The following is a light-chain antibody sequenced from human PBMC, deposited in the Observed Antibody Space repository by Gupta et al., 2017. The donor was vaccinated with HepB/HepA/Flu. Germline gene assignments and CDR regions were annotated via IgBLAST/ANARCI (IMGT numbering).Light chain of an antibody. V-gene: IGKV1-5*03. J-gene: IGKJ1*01. CDR2: RAS. CDR1: QSISDW. Sequence: DIQMTQSPSTLSASVGDRVTITCRASQSISDWLAWYQQKPGKAPNLLIYRASTLESGVPSRFSGSGSGTEFTLTISSLQPDDFATYYCQEGSCSSRTFGQGTKVEIK. CDR3: QEGSCSSRT.